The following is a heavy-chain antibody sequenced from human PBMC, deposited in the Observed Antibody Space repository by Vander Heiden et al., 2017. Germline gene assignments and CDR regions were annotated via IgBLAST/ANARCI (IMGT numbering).Heavy chain of an antibody. CDR2: IYYSGST. J-gene: IGHJ3*02. Sequence: VQLQESGPGLVKPSQTLSLTCTVSGGSISSGGYYWSWIRQHPGKGLEWIGYIYYSGSTYYNPSLKRRVTISVDTSKNQFSRKLSSVTAAETAVYYCARGEYYVAGSDSHDAFDIWGQGTMVTVSS. D-gene: IGHD3-10*01. V-gene: IGHV4-31*03. CDR3: ARGEYYVAGSDSHDAFDI. CDR1: GGSISSGGYY.